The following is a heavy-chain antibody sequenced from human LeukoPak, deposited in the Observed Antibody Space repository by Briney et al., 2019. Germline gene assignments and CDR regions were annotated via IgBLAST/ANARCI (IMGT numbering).Heavy chain of an antibody. CDR2: INPSGGST. Sequence: ASVKVSSKASGYTFTSYYMHWVRQAPGQGLEWMGIINPSGGSTTYAQKFQGSITMTRDTSTSTVYMELSSLRSEDTAVYYCARGDNWNWGLDPWGQGTLVTVSS. J-gene: IGHJ5*02. D-gene: IGHD1-7*01. CDR3: ARGDNWNWGLDP. V-gene: IGHV1-46*03. CDR1: GYTFTSYY.